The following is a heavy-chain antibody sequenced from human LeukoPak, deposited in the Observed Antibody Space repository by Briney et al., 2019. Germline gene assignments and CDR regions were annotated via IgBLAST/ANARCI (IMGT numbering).Heavy chain of an antibody. D-gene: IGHD6-19*01. V-gene: IGHV4-59*01. CDR3: ARGTAVAGT. CDR2: IYYSGST. Sequence: PSETLSLTCTVSGDSISIYYWSWIRQPPGKGLEWIGYIYYSGSTNCNPSLKSRVTISVDTSKNQFSLRLSSVTAADTAVYYCARGTAVAGTWGQGTLVTVSS. CDR1: GDSISIYY. J-gene: IGHJ5*02.